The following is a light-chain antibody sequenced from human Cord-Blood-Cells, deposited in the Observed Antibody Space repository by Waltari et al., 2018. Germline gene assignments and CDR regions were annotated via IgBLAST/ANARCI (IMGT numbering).Light chain of an antibody. CDR2: KAS. CDR3: QQYNSYSWT. Sequence: DIQMTQSPSTLSASVGDRVTITCRASQSISSWLAWYQQKPGKAPKLLIYKASSLESGLPSRFSGSGSGTEFTLPISSLQPDDFATYYCQQYNSYSWTFGQGTKVEIK. CDR1: QSISSW. J-gene: IGKJ1*01. V-gene: IGKV1-5*03.